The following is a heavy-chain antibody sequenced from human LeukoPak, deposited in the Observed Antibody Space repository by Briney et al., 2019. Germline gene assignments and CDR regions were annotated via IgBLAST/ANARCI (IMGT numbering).Heavy chain of an antibody. CDR2: INQDGSEK. J-gene: IGHJ1*01. CDR3: ATDRGFGWYGQFHH. D-gene: IGHD6-19*01. CDR1: GFTFSSSW. Sequence: SGGSLRLSCAASGFTFSSSWMSWVRQAPGKGLEWVADINQDGSEKYYVDSVRGRSSISRDNANNSLYLQMNSLRAEDTAVFYCATDRGFGWYGQFHHWGQGTLVTVSS. V-gene: IGHV3-7*05.